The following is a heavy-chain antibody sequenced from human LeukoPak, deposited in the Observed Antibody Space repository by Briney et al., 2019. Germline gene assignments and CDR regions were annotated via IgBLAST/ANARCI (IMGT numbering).Heavy chain of an antibody. V-gene: IGHV3-21*01. CDR2: ISSSSTYI. J-gene: IGHJ4*02. Sequence: TGGSLRLSCAASGFTFSTYAMNWVRQAPGKGLEWVSSISSSSTYIYYADSLKGRFTISRDSAKNSLLMQMNSLRAEDTAVYYCAKVQLGIGVDYWGQGTLVTVSS. CDR3: AKVQLGIGVDY. D-gene: IGHD7-27*01. CDR1: GFTFSTYA.